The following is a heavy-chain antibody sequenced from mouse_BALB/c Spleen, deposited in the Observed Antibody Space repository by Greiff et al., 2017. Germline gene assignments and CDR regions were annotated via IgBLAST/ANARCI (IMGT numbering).Heavy chain of an antibody. J-gene: IGHJ2*01. D-gene: IGHD2-10*02. Sequence: EVQLQQSGAELVRSGASVKLSCTASGFNIKDYYMHWVKQRPEQGLEWIGWIDPENGDTEYAPKFQGKATMTADTSSNTAYLQLSSLTSEDTAVYYCNAKYGNFYYWGQGTTLTVSS. V-gene: IGHV14-4*02. CDR2: IDPENGDT. CDR3: NAKYGNFYY. CDR1: GFNIKDYY.